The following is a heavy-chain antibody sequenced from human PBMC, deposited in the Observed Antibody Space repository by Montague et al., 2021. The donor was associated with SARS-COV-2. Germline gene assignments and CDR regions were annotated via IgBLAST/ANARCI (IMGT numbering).Heavy chain of an antibody. CDR3: AFYGDYALAY. V-gene: IGHV3-9*01. CDR2: ISWNSGSI. D-gene: IGHD4-17*01. Sequence: SLRLSCAASGFTFDDYAMHWVRQAPGKGLEWVSGISWNSGSIGYADSVKGRFTISRDNAKNSLYLQMNSLRAEDTALYYCAFYGDYALAYWGQGTLVTVSS. CDR1: GFTFDDYA. J-gene: IGHJ4*02.